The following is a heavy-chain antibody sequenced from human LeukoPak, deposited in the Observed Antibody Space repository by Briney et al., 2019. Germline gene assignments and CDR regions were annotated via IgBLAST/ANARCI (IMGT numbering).Heavy chain of an antibody. Sequence: GGSPRLSCAASGFTFSSYSMNWVRQAPGKGLEWVSSISSSSSYIYYADSVKGRFTISRDNAKNSLYLQMNSLRAEDTAVYYCAREGTTVVTEGAFDIWGQGTMVTVSS. J-gene: IGHJ3*02. CDR1: GFTFSSYS. D-gene: IGHD4-23*01. CDR2: ISSSSSYI. V-gene: IGHV3-21*01. CDR3: AREGTTVVTEGAFDI.